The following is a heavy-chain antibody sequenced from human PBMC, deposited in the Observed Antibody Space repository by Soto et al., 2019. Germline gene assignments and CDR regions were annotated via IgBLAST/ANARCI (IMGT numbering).Heavy chain of an antibody. Sequence: GASVKVSCKASGGTFSSYAISWVRQAPGQGLEWMGGIIPIFGTANYAQKFQGRVTITADESTSTAYMELSSLRSEDTAVYYCARGGYGGNSYAFDIWGQGTMVTVSS. CDR1: GGTFSSYA. D-gene: IGHD4-17*01. CDR2: IIPIFGTA. CDR3: ARGGYGGNSYAFDI. V-gene: IGHV1-69*13. J-gene: IGHJ3*02.